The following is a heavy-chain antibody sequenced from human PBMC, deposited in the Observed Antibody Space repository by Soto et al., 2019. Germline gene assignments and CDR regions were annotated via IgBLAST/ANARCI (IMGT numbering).Heavy chain of an antibody. CDR1: GFTFSSYA. V-gene: IGHV3-30-3*01. CDR3: ASGDYYDSSGYYPGGFQH. D-gene: IGHD3-22*01. Sequence: GSLRLSCAASGFTFSSYAMHWVRQAPGKGLEWVAVISYDGSNKYYADSVKGRFTISRDNSKNTLYLQMNSLRAEDTAVYYCASGDYYDSSGYYPGGFQHWGQGTLVTVSS. CDR2: ISYDGSNK. J-gene: IGHJ1*01.